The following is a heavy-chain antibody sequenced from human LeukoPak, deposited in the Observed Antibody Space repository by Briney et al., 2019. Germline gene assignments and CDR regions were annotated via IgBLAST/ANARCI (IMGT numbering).Heavy chain of an antibody. V-gene: IGHV3-30-3*01. CDR2: ISSDGSRE. CDR1: GFTFSSYG. J-gene: IGHJ4*02. D-gene: IGHD1-26*01. Sequence: GGSLRLSCAASGFTFSSYGVFWVRQAPGKGLEWVAAISSDGSREYYTDSVKGRFTISRDNSKNTLYLQMNSLRAEDTAVYYCARGNSGSYYGLPPYYFDYWGQGTLVTVSS. CDR3: ARGNSGSYYGLPPYYFDY.